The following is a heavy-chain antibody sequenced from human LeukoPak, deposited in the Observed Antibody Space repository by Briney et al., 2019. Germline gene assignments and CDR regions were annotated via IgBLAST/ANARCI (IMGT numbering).Heavy chain of an antibody. J-gene: IGHJ3*02. CDR1: GFTFSSYS. V-gene: IGHV3-21*01. Sequence: GGSLRLSCAASGFTFSSYSMNWVRQAPGKGLEWVSSISSSSSYIYYADSVKGRFTISRDNAKNSLYLQMNSLRAEDTAVYYCARGPSGWYVRGAFGIWGQGTMVTVSS. CDR3: ARGPSGWYVRGAFGI. D-gene: IGHD6-19*01. CDR2: ISSSSSYI.